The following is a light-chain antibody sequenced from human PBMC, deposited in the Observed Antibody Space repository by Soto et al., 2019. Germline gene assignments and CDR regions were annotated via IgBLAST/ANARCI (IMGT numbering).Light chain of an antibody. CDR3: QQYNNWPLWS. V-gene: IGKV3-15*01. CDR2: GAS. Sequence: EIVMAQSPATLSVSPGERATLSCRASQSVNSNLAWYKQKPGQAPRLLIYGASTRATGIPARFSGSGSGTEFTLTISSLQSEDFAVYYCQQYNNWPLWSFGQGT. CDR1: QSVNSN. J-gene: IGKJ1*01.